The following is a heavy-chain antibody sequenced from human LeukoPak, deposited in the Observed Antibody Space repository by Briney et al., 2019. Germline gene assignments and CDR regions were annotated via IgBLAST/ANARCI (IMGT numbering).Heavy chain of an antibody. D-gene: IGHD3-10*02. CDR2: ISSSGSTV. Sequence: GGSLRLSCAASGFTFSSYEMNWVRQAPGKGLEWVSYISSSGSTVYYADSVKGRFTISRDNAKNSLYLQMNSLRAEDTAVYYCAELGITMVGGVWGKGTTVTISS. J-gene: IGHJ6*04. CDR1: GFTFSSYE. CDR3: AELGITMVGGV. V-gene: IGHV3-48*03.